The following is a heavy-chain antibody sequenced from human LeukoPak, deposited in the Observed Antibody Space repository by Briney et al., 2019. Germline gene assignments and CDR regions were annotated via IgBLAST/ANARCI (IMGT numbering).Heavy chain of an antibody. V-gene: IGHV3-30*18. CDR2: ISYDGSNK. D-gene: IGHD2-2*01. J-gene: IGHJ3*02. CDR3: AKNVDICSSTSCLDAFDI. Sequence: PGGSLRLSCAASGFTFSSYGMHWVRQAPGKGLEWVAVISYDGSNKYYADSVKGRFTISRDNSKNTLYLQMNSLRAEDTAVYYCAKNVDICSSTSCLDAFDIWGQGTMVTVSS. CDR1: GFTFSSYG.